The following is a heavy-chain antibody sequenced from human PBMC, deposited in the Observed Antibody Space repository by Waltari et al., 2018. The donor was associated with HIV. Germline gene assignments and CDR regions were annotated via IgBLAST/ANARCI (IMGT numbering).Heavy chain of an antibody. V-gene: IGHV1-3*01. CDR3: ARGRKLWPVGGDAFDI. D-gene: IGHD3-10*01. CDR1: GYTFTSYA. J-gene: IGHJ3*02. Sequence: QVQLVQSGAEVKRPGASVKVSCKASGYTFTSYAMHWVRQAPGQRLEWMGWINVGNGNTKYSQKFQGRVTITRDTSASTAYMELSSLRSEDTAVFSCARGRKLWPVGGDAFDIWGQGTMVTIS. CDR2: INVGNGNT.